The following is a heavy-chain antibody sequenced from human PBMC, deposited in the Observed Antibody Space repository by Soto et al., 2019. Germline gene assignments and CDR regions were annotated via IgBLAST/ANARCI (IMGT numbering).Heavy chain of an antibody. J-gene: IGHJ4*02. D-gene: IGHD1-7*01. Sequence: GGSLRLSCAASGFTFSSYAMHWVRQAPGKGLEWVAVISYDGSNKYYADSVKGRFTISRDNSKNTLYLQMNSLRAEDQAVYYWARDGNQITGTTDLLSCPDYWGQGTLVTVSS. CDR1: GFTFSSYA. CDR3: ARDGNQITGTTDLLSCPDY. V-gene: IGHV3-30*04. CDR2: ISYDGSNK.